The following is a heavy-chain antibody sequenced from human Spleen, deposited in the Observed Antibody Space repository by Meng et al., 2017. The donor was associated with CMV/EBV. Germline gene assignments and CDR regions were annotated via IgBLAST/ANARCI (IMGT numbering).Heavy chain of an antibody. Sequence: GGFLRLFRAASGFTFDGYGMSRVRQTPGKGLEWVSGINWNGGSTGYADSVKGRFTISRDNAKNSLYLQMNSLRAEDTALYYCARESALRSRGAFDIWGQGTMVTVSS. V-gene: IGHV3-20*04. CDR1: GFTFDGYG. CDR3: ARESALRSRGAFDI. CDR2: INWNGGST. D-gene: IGHD3-3*01. J-gene: IGHJ3*02.